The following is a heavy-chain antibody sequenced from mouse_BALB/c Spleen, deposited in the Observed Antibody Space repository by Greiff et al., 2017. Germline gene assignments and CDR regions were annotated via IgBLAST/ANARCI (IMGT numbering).Heavy chain of an antibody. V-gene: IGHV1S56*01. D-gene: IGHD2-4*01. Sequence: VQLQQSGPELVKPGASVRISCKASGYTFTSYYIHWVKQRPGQGLEWIGWIYPGNVNTKYNEKFKGKATLTADKSSSTAYMQLSSLTSEDSAVYFCARSGYMITSDDWGQGTTLTVSS. CDR3: ARSGYMITSDD. CDR1: GYTFTSYY. J-gene: IGHJ2*01. CDR2: IYPGNVNT.